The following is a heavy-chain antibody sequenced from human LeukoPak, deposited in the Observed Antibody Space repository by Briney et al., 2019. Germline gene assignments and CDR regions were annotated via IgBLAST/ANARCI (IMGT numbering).Heavy chain of an antibody. CDR3: ARVRYEVRSLFSGSKAYYFDY. D-gene: IGHD3-10*01. CDR2: ISYDGSNK. J-gene: IGHJ4*02. V-gene: IGHV3-30-3*01. CDR1: GFTFGSYA. Sequence: GGSLRLSCAASGFTFGSYAMHWVRQAPGKGLEWVAVISYDGSNKYYADSVKGRFTISRDNSKNTLYLQMNSLRAEDTAVYYCARVRYEVRSLFSGSKAYYFDYWGQGTLVTVSS.